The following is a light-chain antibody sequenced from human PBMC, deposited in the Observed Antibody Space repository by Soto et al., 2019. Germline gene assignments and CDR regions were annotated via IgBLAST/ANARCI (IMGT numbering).Light chain of an antibody. Sequence: QPVLTQPPSVSGAPGQRVTISCTGSSSNIGAGYDVHWYQQLPGTAPKLLICGNSNRPSGVPDRFSGSKSGTSASLAITGLQAEDEADYYSQSYDSSLSGWVFGGGTQLTVL. CDR3: QSYDSSLSGWV. CDR2: GNS. V-gene: IGLV1-40*01. CDR1: SSNIGAGYD. J-gene: IGLJ3*02.